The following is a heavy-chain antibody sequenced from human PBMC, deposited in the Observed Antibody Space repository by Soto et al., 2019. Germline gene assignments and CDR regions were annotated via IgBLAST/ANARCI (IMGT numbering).Heavy chain of an antibody. CDR3: ANTLVADLGYCISTSCALYYYGMDV. J-gene: IGHJ6*02. V-gene: IGHV1-69*13. CDR2: IIPIFGTA. Sequence: GASVKVSCKASGGTFSSYAISWVRQAPGQGLEWMGGIIPIFGTANYAQKFQGRVTITADESTSTAYMELSSLRSEDTAVYYCANTLVADLGYCISTSCALYYYGMDVWGQGTTVTVPS. D-gene: IGHD2-2*01. CDR1: GGTFSSYA.